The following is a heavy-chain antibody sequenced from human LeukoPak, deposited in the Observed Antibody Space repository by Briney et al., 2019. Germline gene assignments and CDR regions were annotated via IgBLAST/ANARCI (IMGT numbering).Heavy chain of an antibody. Sequence: GGSLILSCAASVFTFISYSVNWVPQAPGKGLEWVSSISSSSSYIYYAASVKGRFTISRDNGKNSLYLQMNSLRAEDTAVYYCARDRVAAAGIGPYGMEVWGQGATVTVS. CDR2: ISSSSSYI. CDR3: ARDRVAAAGIGPYGMEV. V-gene: IGHV3-21*01. CDR1: VFTFISYS. J-gene: IGHJ6*02. D-gene: IGHD6-13*01.